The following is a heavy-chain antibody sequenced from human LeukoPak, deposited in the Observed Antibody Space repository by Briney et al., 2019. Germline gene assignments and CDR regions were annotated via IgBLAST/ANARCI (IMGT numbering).Heavy chain of an antibody. Sequence: PGGSLRLSCAASGFTFSSYAMHWVRQAPGKGLEWVAVISYDGSNKYYADSVKGRFTISRDNSKNTLYLQMNSLRAEDTAVYYCARAGGTAAGHLDYWGQGTLVTVSS. CDR1: GFTFSSYA. J-gene: IGHJ4*02. CDR3: ARAGGTAAGHLDY. V-gene: IGHV3-30-3*01. D-gene: IGHD6-13*01. CDR2: ISYDGSNK.